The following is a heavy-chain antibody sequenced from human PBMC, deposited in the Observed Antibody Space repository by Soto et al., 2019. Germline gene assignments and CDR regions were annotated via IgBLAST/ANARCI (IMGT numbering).Heavy chain of an antibody. CDR1: GGSVSSGNYY. CDR2: IYYIGST. D-gene: IGHD6-13*01. J-gene: IGHJ4*02. Sequence: SATLSLTCTVSGGSVSSGNYYWSWIRQPPGKGLEWIGYIYYIGSTNYNPSLKSRVTISVDTSKNQFSLKLSSVTAADTAVYYCARVDSYSSSWYFDYWGQGTLVTVSS. V-gene: IGHV4-61*01. CDR3: ARVDSYSSSWYFDY.